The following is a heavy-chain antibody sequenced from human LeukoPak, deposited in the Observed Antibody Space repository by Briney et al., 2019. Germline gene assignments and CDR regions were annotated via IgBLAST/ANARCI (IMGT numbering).Heavy chain of an antibody. Sequence: GGSLRLSCAASGFTFSGSAMHWVRQASGKGLEWVGRIRSKANSYATAYAASVKGRFTISRDDSKNTAYLQMNSLKTEDTAMYYCTTAFGHDAFDIWGQGTMVTVSS. V-gene: IGHV3-73*01. CDR1: GFTFSGSA. J-gene: IGHJ3*02. CDR3: TTAFGHDAFDI. D-gene: IGHD3-16*01. CDR2: IRSKANSYAT.